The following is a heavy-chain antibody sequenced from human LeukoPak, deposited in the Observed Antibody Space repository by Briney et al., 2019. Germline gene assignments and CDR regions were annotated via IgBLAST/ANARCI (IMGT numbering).Heavy chain of an antibody. CDR3: ARDRGYSPGGFDY. Sequence: ASPSLSLTCTVSGGSISSSSYYWGWIREPAWKGLEWFGSIYYSGSTYYNPSLKSRVTISVDTSKNQFSLKLSSVTAADTAVYYCARDRGYSPGGFDYWGQGTLVTASS. J-gene: IGHJ4*02. V-gene: IGHV4-39*07. D-gene: IGHD5-18*01. CDR1: GGSISSSSYY. CDR2: IYYSGST.